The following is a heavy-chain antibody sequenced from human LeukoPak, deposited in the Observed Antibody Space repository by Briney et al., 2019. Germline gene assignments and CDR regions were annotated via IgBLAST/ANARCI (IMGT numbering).Heavy chain of an antibody. CDR2: ISGSGGST. V-gene: IGHV3-23*01. CDR1: GFTFSSYA. CDR3: ATAFIGSDWFDP. D-gene: IGHD3-16*02. J-gene: IGHJ5*02. Sequence: GGSLRLSCAASGFTFSSYAMSWVRQAPGKGLEWVSGISGSGGSTYYADSVRGRFTISRDNSKNTLYLQMNSLRAEDTAVYYCATAFIGSDWFDPWGQGTLVTVSS.